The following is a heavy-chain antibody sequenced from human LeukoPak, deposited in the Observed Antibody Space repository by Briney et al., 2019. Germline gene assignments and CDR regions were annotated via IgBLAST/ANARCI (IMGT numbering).Heavy chain of an antibody. CDR2: IYPGDSAT. Sequence: RGESLKISCKGSGYSFTSYWIAWVRQMPGKGLEWMGIIYPGDSATRYSPSFQGQVTISADKSIAYLQWGSLKASDTAMYYCARRGYSGYDSPLGYWGQGTLVTVSS. CDR3: ARRGYSGYDSPLGY. CDR1: GYSFTSYW. D-gene: IGHD5-12*01. J-gene: IGHJ4*02. V-gene: IGHV5-51*01.